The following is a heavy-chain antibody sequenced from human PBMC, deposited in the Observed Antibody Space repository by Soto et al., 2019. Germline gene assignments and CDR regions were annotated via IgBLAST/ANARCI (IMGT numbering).Heavy chain of an antibody. CDR3: AKAGRAARHGPASFDY. Sequence: GGSLRLSCAASGFTFSSYAMSWVRQAPGKGLEWVSAISGSGGSTYYADSVKGRFTISRDNSKNTLYLQMNSLRAEDTAVYYCAKAGRAARHGPASFDYWGQGTLVTVSS. CDR1: GFTFSSYA. J-gene: IGHJ4*02. CDR2: ISGSGGST. V-gene: IGHV3-23*01. D-gene: IGHD6-6*01.